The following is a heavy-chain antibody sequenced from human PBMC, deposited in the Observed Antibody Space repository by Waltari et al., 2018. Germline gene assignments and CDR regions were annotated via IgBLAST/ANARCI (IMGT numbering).Heavy chain of an antibody. CDR3: AGKSGYDRDY. CDR1: GYSISSGYY. D-gene: IGHD5-12*01. CDR2: IYHSGST. Sequence: QVQLQESGPGLVKPSETLSLTCAVSGYSISSGYYWGWILQPPGNGLAWFGMIYHSGSTHYTPSLKSRVTISVDTSKNQFSLKLSSVTAADTAVYYCAGKSGYDRDYWGQGTLVTVSS. J-gene: IGHJ4*02. V-gene: IGHV4-38-2*01.